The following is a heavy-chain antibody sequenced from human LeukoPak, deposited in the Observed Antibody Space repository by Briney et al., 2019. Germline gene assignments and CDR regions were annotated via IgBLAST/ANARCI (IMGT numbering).Heavy chain of an antibody. CDR1: GFTFDDFA. CDR2: ISWNSGTI. V-gene: IGHV3-9*01. D-gene: IGHD3-22*01. CDR3: ARARSYYDSSGYYYGY. J-gene: IGHJ4*02. Sequence: GGSLRLSCAASGFTFDDFAMHWVRQAPGKGLEWVSGISWNSGTIDYADSVKGRFTISRDNAKNSLYLQMNSLRAEDTAVYYCARARSYYDSSGYYYGYWGQGTLVTVSS.